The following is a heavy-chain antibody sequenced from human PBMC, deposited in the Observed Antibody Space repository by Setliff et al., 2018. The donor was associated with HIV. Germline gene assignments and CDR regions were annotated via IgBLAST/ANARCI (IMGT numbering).Heavy chain of an antibody. Sequence: GASVKVSCKTFGYTFTNYAMHWVRQAPGQSLEWMGWINAGNGNTKYSQKFQGRVAITRDTSASTAYMELSSLRSEDTGLYYCARESWGLGDYWGQGTLVTVSS. CDR1: GYTFTNYA. CDR2: INAGNGNT. D-gene: IGHD6-13*01. CDR3: ARESWGLGDY. V-gene: IGHV1-3*01. J-gene: IGHJ4*02.